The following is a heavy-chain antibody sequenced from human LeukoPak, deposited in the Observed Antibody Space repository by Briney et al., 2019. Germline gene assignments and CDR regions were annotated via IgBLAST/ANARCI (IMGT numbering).Heavy chain of an antibody. CDR1: RYTFIDYY. CDR2: INPNSGGT. J-gene: IGHJ4*02. V-gene: IGHV1-2*02. D-gene: IGHD3-10*01. Sequence: ASVKVSCKASRYTFIDYYIHWVRQAPGQGLEWMGWINPNSGGTSYAQKFQGRVTMTRDTSISTAYMDLSSLRSGDTAVYYCARGGWVRGVITRNGLDYWGQGTLVTVSS. CDR3: ARGGWVRGVITRNGLDY.